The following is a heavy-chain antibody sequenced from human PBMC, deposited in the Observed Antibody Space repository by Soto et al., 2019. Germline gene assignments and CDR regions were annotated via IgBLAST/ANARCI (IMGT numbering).Heavy chain of an antibody. CDR2: IYYSGST. Sequence: QVQLQESGPGLVKPSQTLSLTCTVSGGSISSGGYYWSWIRQHPGKVLEWIGYIYYSGSTSYNPSLNSRVTISVNTSKNQFSLKLSSVTAADTAVYYCARDNESAAGVFDYWGQGTLVTVSS. CDR1: GGSISSGGYY. J-gene: IGHJ4*02. D-gene: IGHD6-13*01. V-gene: IGHV4-31*03. CDR3: ARDNESAAGVFDY.